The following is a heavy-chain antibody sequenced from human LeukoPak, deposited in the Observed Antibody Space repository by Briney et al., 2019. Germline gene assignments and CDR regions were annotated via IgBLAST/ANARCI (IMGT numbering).Heavy chain of an antibody. CDR2: IYYSGST. V-gene: IGHV4-39*01. D-gene: IGHD5-24*01. J-gene: IGHJ3*02. CDR1: GGSISSSSYY. Sequence: PSETLSLTCTVSGGSISSSSYYWGWIRQPPGKGLEWIGSIYYSGSTYYNPSLKSRVTISVDTSKNQFSLKLSSVTAADTAVYYCAIVQSDGYNYFLRAFDIWGQGTMVTVSS. CDR3: AIVQSDGYNYFLRAFDI.